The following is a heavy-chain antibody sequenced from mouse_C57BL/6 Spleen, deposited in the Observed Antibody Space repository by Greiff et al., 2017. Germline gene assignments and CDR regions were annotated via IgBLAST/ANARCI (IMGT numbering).Heavy chain of an antibody. CDR3: ARITAQATFGDY. J-gene: IGHJ4*01. CDR2: IYPRSGNT. D-gene: IGHD3-2*02. CDR1: GYTFTSYG. Sequence: QVQLKQSGAELARPGASVKLSCKASGYTFTSYGISWVKQRTGQGLEWIGEIYPRSGNTYYNEKFKGKATLTADKSSSTAYMELRRLTSEDSAVYFCARITAQATFGDYWGQGTSVTVSS. V-gene: IGHV1-81*01.